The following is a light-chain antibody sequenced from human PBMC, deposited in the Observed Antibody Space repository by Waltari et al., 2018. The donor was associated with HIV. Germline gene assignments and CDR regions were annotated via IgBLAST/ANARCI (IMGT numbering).Light chain of an antibody. CDR2: WAS. CDR3: QQYLRSPPT. Sequence: DIVMTHSPVSLPVSLGQSATIYPTSSRRILSCSYNRNYLAWYQQKPRQPPRVLISWASTRESGVPDRFSGSGSGTDFALTITRLQAEDVAVYHCQQYLRSPPTFGGGTKVEIK. CDR1: RRILSCSYNRNY. V-gene: IGKV4-1*01. J-gene: IGKJ4*01.